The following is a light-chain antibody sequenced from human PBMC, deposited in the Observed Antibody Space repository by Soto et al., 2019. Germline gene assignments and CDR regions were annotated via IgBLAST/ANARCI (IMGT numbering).Light chain of an antibody. Sequence: QSALTQPASVSGSPGQSITISCTGKSGDIGSYNRVSWYQQHPGKAPKLIIYEVTARPSGVSNRFSGSKSGNTASLTISGLQAEDEAEYYCSSYTNINARACVFGTGTKLTVL. V-gene: IGLV2-14*01. CDR1: SGDIGSYNR. CDR2: EVT. CDR3: SSYTNINARACV. J-gene: IGLJ1*01.